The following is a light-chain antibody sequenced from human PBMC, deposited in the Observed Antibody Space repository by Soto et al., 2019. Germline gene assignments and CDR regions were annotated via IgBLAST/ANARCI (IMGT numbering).Light chain of an antibody. V-gene: IGLV2-14*01. CDR2: EVS. CDR1: SSDVGSYDF. CDR3: SSYSSSTVRYV. Sequence: QSVLTQPASVSGSPGQSITMSCTGTSSDVGSYDFVSWYQQHPGKAPKLLIYEVSNRPSGVSARFSGSKSDNTASLTISGLQAADEGDYFSSSYSSSTVRYVFGSGTKVTVL. J-gene: IGLJ1*01.